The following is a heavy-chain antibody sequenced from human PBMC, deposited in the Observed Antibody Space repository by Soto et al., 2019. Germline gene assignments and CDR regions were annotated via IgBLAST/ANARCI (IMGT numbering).Heavy chain of an antibody. D-gene: IGHD6-13*01. V-gene: IGHV1-18*01. J-gene: IGHJ6*03. Sequence: ASVKVSCKASGYTFTSYGISWVRQAPGQGLEWMGWISAYNGNTNYAQKLQGRVTMTTDTSTSKAYMELRSLRSDDTAVYYCARATSYSSTLYYYYYYMDVWGKGTTVTVSS. CDR3: ARATSYSSTLYYYYYYMDV. CDR1: GYTFTSYG. CDR2: ISAYNGNT.